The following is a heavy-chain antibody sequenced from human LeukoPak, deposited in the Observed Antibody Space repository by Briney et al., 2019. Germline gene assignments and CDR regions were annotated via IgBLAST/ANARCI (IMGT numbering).Heavy chain of an antibody. Sequence: ASVKVSCKASGYTFTSYGISWVRQAPGQGLEWMGWISAYNGNTNYAQKLQGRVTMTTDTSTSTAYMELRSLRSDDTAVYYCAREEDSYPAALFTSDYWGQGTLVTVSS. D-gene: IGHD2-2*01. J-gene: IGHJ4*02. CDR1: GYTFTSYG. V-gene: IGHV1-18*01. CDR3: AREEDSYPAALFTSDY. CDR2: ISAYNGNT.